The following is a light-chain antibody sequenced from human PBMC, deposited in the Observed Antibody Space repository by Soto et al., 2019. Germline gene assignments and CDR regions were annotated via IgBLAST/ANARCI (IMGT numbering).Light chain of an antibody. CDR2: EGT. Sequence: QSALTQPASVSWSPGQSITVSCTGINSDVGIYNLVSWYQHHPGKAPKLVSYEGTKRPSGVSSRFSGSKSGNTASLTISGLQAEDEGDYYCCSYTSNTVAFGGGTKPTVL. CDR3: CSYTSNTVA. CDR1: NSDVGIYNL. V-gene: IGLV2-23*01. J-gene: IGLJ2*01.